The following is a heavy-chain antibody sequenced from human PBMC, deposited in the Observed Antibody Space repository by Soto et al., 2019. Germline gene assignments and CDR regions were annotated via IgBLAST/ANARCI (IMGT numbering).Heavy chain of an antibody. D-gene: IGHD6-19*01. CDR2: ISSRATAI. V-gene: IGHV3-11*01. CDR1: GFTFSDYY. J-gene: IGHJ4*02. Sequence: QVQLVESVGGLVKPGESLRLSGAASGFTFSDYYMGWIRQAPGKGLEWVSYISSRATAIYDADSVTGRFTISRDHAKNSLYLQMNSLRAEDTALYYCARALSAVAGSYFYNWGQGTLVTFAS. CDR3: ARALSAVAGSYFYN.